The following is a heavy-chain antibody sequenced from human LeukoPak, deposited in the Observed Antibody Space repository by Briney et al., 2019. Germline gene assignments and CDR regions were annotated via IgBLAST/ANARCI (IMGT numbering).Heavy chain of an antibody. V-gene: IGHV3-64D*09. CDR1: GFTFSSYA. CDR2: ISSNGGST. J-gene: IGHJ4*02. CDR3: VKRSDSSGYYYMSY. Sequence: GGSLRLSCSASGFTFSSYAMHWVRQAPGKGLEYVSAISSNGGSTYYADSVKGRFTISRDNSKDTLYLQMSSLRAEDTAVYYCVKRSDSSGYYYMSYWGQGTLVTVSS. D-gene: IGHD3-22*01.